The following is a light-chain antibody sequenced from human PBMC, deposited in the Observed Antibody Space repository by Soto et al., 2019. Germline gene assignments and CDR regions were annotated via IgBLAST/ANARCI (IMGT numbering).Light chain of an antibody. CDR3: QQYGSSPLT. V-gene: IGKV3-20*01. Sequence: EIVLTQSPGTLCVAPGERASLSVRASQSVSAGHLAWYQQKPGQAPRLLIYGASSRATGIPDRFSGSGSGTDFTLTISRLEPEDFAVYFCQQYGSSPLTFGGGTKVDIK. CDR1: QSVSAGH. CDR2: GAS. J-gene: IGKJ4*01.